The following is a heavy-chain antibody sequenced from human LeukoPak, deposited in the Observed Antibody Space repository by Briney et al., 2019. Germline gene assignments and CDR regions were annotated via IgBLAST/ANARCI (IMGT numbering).Heavy chain of an antibody. D-gene: IGHD2-15*01. CDR1: GFTFSSYS. J-gene: IGHJ6*03. V-gene: IGHV3-21*01. CDR3: ARDMSLLGARHYYYYMDV. CDR2: ISSSSSYI. Sequence: GSLRLSCAASGFTFSSYSMNWVRQAPGKGLEWVSSISSSSSYIYYADSVKGRFTISRDNAKNSLYLQMNSLRAEDTAVYYCARDMSLLGARHYYYYMDVWGKGTTVTVSS.